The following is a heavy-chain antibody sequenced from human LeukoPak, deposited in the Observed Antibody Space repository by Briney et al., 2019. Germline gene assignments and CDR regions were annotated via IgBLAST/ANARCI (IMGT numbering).Heavy chain of an antibody. Sequence: QPGRSLRLSCAASGFTFSTYGMNWVRQAPGNGLEWVAIIRYDGNNKYYADSVKGRFTISRDNSKNTLYLQMNSLRADDTAVYYCAKSSDNQNWYFHLWGRGTLVTVSS. D-gene: IGHD1-14*01. CDR3: AKSSDNQNWYFHL. V-gene: IGHV3-33*06. CDR2: IRYDGNNK. CDR1: GFTFSTYG. J-gene: IGHJ2*01.